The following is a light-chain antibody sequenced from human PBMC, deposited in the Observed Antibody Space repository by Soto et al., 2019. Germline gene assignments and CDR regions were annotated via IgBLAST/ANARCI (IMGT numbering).Light chain of an antibody. J-gene: IGKJ2*01. CDR3: QQLSSYPRT. V-gene: IGKV1-9*01. Sequence: IQLTQSPSSLSASAGDRVTITCRASQDIAGFLAWFQQKPGKAHKLLIYAASTLQGGVPSRFSGSGSGTDFTLTISSLRPEDFATYYCQQLSSYPRTFGQGTKLEIK. CDR2: AAS. CDR1: QDIAGF.